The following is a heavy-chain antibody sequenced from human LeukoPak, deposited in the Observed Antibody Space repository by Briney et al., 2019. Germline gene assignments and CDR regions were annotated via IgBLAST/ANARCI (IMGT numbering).Heavy chain of an antibody. CDR1: GGSISSGSYY. V-gene: IGHV4-61*02. Sequence: SQTLSLTCTVSGGSISSGSYYWSWIRQPAGKGLEWIGRIYTSGSTNYNPSLKSRVTISVDTSKNQFSLKLSSVTAADTAVYYCARRRFRGSFDYWGQGTLVTVSS. J-gene: IGHJ4*02. D-gene: IGHD3-10*01. CDR3: ARRRFRGSFDY. CDR2: IYTSGST.